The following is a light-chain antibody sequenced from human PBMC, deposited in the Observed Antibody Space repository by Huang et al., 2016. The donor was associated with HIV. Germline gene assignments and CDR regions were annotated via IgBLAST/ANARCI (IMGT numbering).Light chain of an antibody. CDR2: DTS. V-gene: IGKV3-11*01. CDR3: HQRAGWPL. Sequence: EVVLTQSPATLSLSPGERATLSCRASQTISSYLAWYQHKPGRPSRLLIYDTSKRATGIPARFSGSGSGTDFTLTISSLEPEDCAVYYCHQRAGWPLFGGGTKVEIK. J-gene: IGKJ4*02. CDR1: QTISSY.